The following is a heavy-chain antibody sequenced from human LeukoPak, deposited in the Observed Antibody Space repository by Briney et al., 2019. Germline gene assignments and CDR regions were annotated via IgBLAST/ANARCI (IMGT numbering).Heavy chain of an antibody. V-gene: IGHV1-2*02. D-gene: IGHD3-9*01. CDR2: INPSSGGT. J-gene: IGHJ5*02. CDR1: GYTFTDYY. CDR3: AKDRALTGFNWFDP. Sequence: GASVKVSCKASGYTFTDYYMHWVRQAPGQGLEWMGWINPSSGGTNYAQKFQGRVTVTRDTSISTAYMDLSRLRSDDTAVYYCAKDRALTGFNWFDPWGQGTLVTVSS.